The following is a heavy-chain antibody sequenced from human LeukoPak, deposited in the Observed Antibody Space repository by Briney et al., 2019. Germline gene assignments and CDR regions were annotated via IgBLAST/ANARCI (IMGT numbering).Heavy chain of an antibody. CDR1: GYTFTSYD. J-gene: IGHJ5*02. CDR2: MNPNSGNT. CDR3: ARVWFGELSIFDP. V-gene: IGHV1-8*01. D-gene: IGHD3-10*01. Sequence: GASVKVSCKASGYTFTSYDINWVRQATGQGLERMGWMNPNSGNTGYAQKFQGRVTMTRNTSISTAYMELSSLRSEDTAVYYCARVWFGELSIFDPWGQGTLVTVSS.